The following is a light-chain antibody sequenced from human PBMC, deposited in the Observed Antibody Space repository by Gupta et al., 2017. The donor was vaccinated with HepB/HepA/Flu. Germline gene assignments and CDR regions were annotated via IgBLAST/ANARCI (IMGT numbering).Light chain of an antibody. CDR3: QQRSNWPQLT. V-gene: IGKV3-11*01. J-gene: IGKJ4*01. CDR1: QSVSSY. CDR2: DAS. Sequence: PGERATLSCRASQSVSSYLAWYQQKPGQAPRLLIYDASNRATGIPARFSGSGSGTDFTLTISSLEPEDFAVYYCQQRSNWPQLTFGGGTKVEIK.